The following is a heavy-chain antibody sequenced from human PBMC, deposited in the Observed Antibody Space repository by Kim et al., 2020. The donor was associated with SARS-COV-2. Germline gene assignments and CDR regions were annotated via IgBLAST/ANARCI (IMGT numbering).Heavy chain of an antibody. V-gene: IGHV3-74*01. D-gene: IGHD3-3*01. Sequence: SVKGRFTISRDNAKNTLYLQMNSLRAEDTAVYYCARAGAPDFWRKYYGMDVWGQGTTVTVSS. CDR3: ARAGAPDFWRKYYGMDV. J-gene: IGHJ6*02.